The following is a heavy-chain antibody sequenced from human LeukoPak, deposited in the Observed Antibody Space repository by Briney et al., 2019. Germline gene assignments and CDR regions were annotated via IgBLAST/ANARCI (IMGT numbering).Heavy chain of an antibody. CDR3: AAHEAGVCCSERTSYCYYDEVF. J-gene: IGHJ6*03. D-gene: IGHD2-21*01. CDR1: AYGSTSYW. V-gene: IGHV5-51*01. Sequence: GASPQIFCKGAAYGSTSYWIGWVRQMPGKGLEWMGIIYSGGSDTRYSPSLQSQVTISADKSINTASLQWSSLKASDTAMNYGAAHEAGVCCSERTSYCYYDEVFWGKGTTVTVSS. CDR2: IYSGGSDT.